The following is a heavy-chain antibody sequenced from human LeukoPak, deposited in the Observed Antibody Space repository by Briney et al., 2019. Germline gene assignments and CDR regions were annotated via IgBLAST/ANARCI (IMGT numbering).Heavy chain of an antibody. D-gene: IGHD2-2*01. CDR1: GDSINSGAYG. V-gene: IGHV4-30-2*01. J-gene: IGHJ5*02. Sequence: PSETLSLTCTVSGDSINSGAYGWSWIRQPPGKGLDWIGDIYHSGISSYSPSLKSRVTISVDSSKNHFSLRLTPVTAADTAVYFCARDLRGCDSATCYRWFDPWGQGTLVIVSS. CDR3: ARDLRGCDSATCYRWFDP. CDR2: IYHSGIS.